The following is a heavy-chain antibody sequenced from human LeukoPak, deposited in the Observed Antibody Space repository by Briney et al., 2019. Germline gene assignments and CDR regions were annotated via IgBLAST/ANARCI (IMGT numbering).Heavy chain of an antibody. CDR3: AREKAYYDSSGYYLDY. J-gene: IGHJ4*02. Sequence: SETLSLTCTVSGESISGFYWTWIRQPPGKGLEWIGYIYYSGSTNYNPSLKSRVTISVDTSKNQFSLKLSSVTAADTAVYYCAREKAYYDSSGYYLDYWGQGTLVTVSS. CDR1: GESISGFY. V-gene: IGHV4-59*01. D-gene: IGHD3-22*01. CDR2: IYYSGST.